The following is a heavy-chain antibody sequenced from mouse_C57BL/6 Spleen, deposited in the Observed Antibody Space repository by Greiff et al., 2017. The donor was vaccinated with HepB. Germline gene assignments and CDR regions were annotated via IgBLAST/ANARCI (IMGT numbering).Heavy chain of an antibody. D-gene: IGHD1-1*01. J-gene: IGHJ4*01. CDR1: GFNIKDDY. V-gene: IGHV14-4*01. CDR3: TTYYYGSSLDYYAMDY. Sequence: VQLKQSGAELVRPGASVKLSCTASGFNIKDDYMHWVKQRPEQGLEWIGWIDPENGDTEYASKFQGKATITADTSSNTAYLQLSSLTSEDTAVYYCTTYYYGSSLDYYAMDYWGQGTSVTVSS. CDR2: IDPENGDT.